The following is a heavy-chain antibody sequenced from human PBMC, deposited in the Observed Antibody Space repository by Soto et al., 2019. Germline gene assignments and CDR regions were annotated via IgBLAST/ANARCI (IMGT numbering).Heavy chain of an antibody. Sequence: QVQLQESGPGLVKPSGTLSLTCAVSGGSISSSNWWSWVRQPPGKGLEWIGEIYHSGSTNYNPSXXGRVTLSGDQXXIXFXXKPSAVTAADTAVYYCAGLTRGMTTEGYYYYGMDVWGQGTTVTGSS. CDR2: IYHSGST. D-gene: IGHD4-4*01. J-gene: IGHJ6*02. CDR3: AGLTRGMTTEGYYYYGMDV. CDR1: GGSISSSNW. V-gene: IGHV4-4*02.